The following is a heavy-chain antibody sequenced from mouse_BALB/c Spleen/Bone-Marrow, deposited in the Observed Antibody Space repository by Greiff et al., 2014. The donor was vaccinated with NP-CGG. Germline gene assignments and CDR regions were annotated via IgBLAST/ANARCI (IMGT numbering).Heavy chain of an antibody. CDR3: ARHVGNPYAMDY. CDR1: GFTFSSYT. J-gene: IGHJ4*01. D-gene: IGHD3-1*01. V-gene: IGHV5-12-2*01. Sequence: EVKVEESGGGLVQPGGSLKLSCAASGFTFSSYTMSWVRQTPEKRLEWVAYITSGGGSTYYPDTVKGRFTISRDNAKNTLYLQMSSLKSEDTAMYYCARHVGNPYAMDYWGQGTSVTVSS. CDR2: ITSGGGST.